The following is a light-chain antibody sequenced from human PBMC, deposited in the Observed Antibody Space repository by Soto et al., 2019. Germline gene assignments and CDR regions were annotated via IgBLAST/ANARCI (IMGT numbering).Light chain of an antibody. Sequence: EIVLTQFPGTLSLSPGERATLSCRASQSVGRNYVAWYQQKPGQAPRVMIYAASNRASGIPDRFSGSGSGSDFTLTISRLEPEDFAVYYCHQYGTSPWAFGQGTKVEIK. CDR3: HQYGTSPWA. CDR1: QSVGRNY. CDR2: AAS. J-gene: IGKJ1*01. V-gene: IGKV3-20*01.